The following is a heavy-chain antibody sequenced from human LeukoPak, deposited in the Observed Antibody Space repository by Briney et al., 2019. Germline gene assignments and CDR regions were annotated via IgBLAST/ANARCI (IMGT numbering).Heavy chain of an antibody. CDR2: IIPIFSTS. V-gene: IGHV1-69*13. J-gene: IGHJ6*03. CDR3: ARSDVLQRYQLLHYYYYMDV. CDR1: GGTFSSYA. D-gene: IGHD2-2*01. Sequence: ASVKVSCKASGGTFSSYAISWVRQAPGQGLEWMGGIIPIFSTSNYAQKFQGRVTITADESTSTAYMELRSLTSEDTAVYYCARSDVLQRYQLLHYYYYMDVWGKGTTVTISS.